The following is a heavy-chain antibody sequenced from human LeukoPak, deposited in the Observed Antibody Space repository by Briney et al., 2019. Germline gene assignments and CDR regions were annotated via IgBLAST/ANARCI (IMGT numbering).Heavy chain of an antibody. Sequence: GSLRLSCAASGFTFSSYSMNWVRLAPGKGLEWVSSISSSSSYIYYADSVKGRFTISRDNAKNSLYLQMNSLRAEDTAVYYCARDPGTSLDYWGQGTLVTVSS. CDR2: ISSSSSYI. D-gene: IGHD1-1*01. CDR3: ARDPGTSLDY. V-gene: IGHV3-21*01. J-gene: IGHJ4*02. CDR1: GFTFSSYS.